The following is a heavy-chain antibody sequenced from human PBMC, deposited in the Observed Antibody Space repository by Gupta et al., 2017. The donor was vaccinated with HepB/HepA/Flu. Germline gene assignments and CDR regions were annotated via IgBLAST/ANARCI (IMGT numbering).Heavy chain of an antibody. CDR3: ATGPGGFWSGYYLGYFDY. J-gene: IGHJ4*02. Sequence: EVQVVASGGGLVQPGGSLRLSCAASGFPFTTYSMHWVRQAPGRGLEWVSSISFSGDYIYYEDSVKGRFTISRDNAENSLFLKMNSLRAEETAIYYCATGPGGFWSGYYLGYFDYWGQGTLGTVSS. V-gene: IGHV3-21*01. D-gene: IGHD3-3*01. CDR1: GFPFTTYS. CDR2: ISFSGDYI.